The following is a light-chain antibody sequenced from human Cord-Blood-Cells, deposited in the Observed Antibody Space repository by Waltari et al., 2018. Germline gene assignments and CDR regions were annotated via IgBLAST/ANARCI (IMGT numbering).Light chain of an antibody. J-gene: IGKJ4*01. CDR2: AAS. CDR1: QSISSY. CDR3: QQSYSTPPT. Sequence: DIQMTQSPSSLSASVGDRVTITCRASQSISSYLNWYQQKPGKAPKLLIYAASSLQSGVPSRFSSSGSGTDFTLTISSLQPEDFATYYGQQSYSTPPTFGGGTKVEIK. V-gene: IGKV1-39*01.